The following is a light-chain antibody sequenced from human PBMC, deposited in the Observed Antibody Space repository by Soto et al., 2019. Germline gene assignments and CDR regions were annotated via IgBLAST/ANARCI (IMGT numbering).Light chain of an antibody. CDR1: SSDVGGYNY. CDR3: SSYTSSSTLDVV. V-gene: IGLV2-14*01. CDR2: DVS. J-gene: IGLJ2*01. Sequence: QSALTQPASVSGSPGQSITISCTGTSSDVGGYNYVSWYQQHPGKAPKLMIYDVSNRPSGVSNRFSGSKSGNTASLTISGLQAEGEADYYCSSYTSSSTLDVVFGGGTQLTVL.